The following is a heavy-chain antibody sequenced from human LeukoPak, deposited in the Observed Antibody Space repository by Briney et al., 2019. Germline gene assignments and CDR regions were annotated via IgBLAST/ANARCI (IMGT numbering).Heavy chain of an antibody. CDR1: GFTFSNAW. CDR2: IKSQAHGGTT. V-gene: IGHV3-15*01. Sequence: PGGSLRLSCAASGFTFSNAWMSWVRQAPGKGLEWVGRIKSQAHGGTTDYAAPVKGRFTISRDDAKSTLYLQLNSLRIEDTAVYFCAPHSGVAILDNWGQGTLVTVSS. CDR3: APHSGVAILDN. J-gene: IGHJ4*02. D-gene: IGHD2-21*01.